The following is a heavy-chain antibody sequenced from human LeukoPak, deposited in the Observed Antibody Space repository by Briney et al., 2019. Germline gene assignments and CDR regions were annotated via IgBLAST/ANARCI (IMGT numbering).Heavy chain of an antibody. J-gene: IGHJ6*02. CDR2: MNPNSGNT. CDR3: ARSPSRIAARRDYYYGMDV. D-gene: IGHD6-6*01. V-gene: IGHV1-8*01. Sequence: ASVKVSCKAPGYTFTSYDINWVRQATGQGLEWMGWMNPNSGNTGYAQKFQGRVTITRNTSISTAYMELSSLRSEDTAVYYCARSPSRIAARRDYYYGMDVWGQGTTVTVSS. CDR1: GYTFTSYD.